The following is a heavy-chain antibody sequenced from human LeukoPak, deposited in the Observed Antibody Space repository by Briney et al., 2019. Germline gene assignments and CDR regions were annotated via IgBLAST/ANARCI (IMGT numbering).Heavy chain of an antibody. V-gene: IGHV3-23*01. CDR1: GFTFSSYA. D-gene: IGHD4-17*01. CDR3: SKKGQNEDYGKPD. CDR2: ISRNSGDYT. Sequence: GGSLRLSCAASGFTFSSYAMSWVRQAPGKGLECVASISRNSGDYTLYAASVKGRFTISRDNSRSTLYLQMNSLRAEDTAVYYCSKKGQNEDYGKPDWGQGTLVTVSS. J-gene: IGHJ4*02.